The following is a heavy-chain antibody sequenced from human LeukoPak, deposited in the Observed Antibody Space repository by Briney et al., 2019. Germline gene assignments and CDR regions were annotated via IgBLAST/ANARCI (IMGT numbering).Heavy chain of an antibody. CDR3: AKMTTVASFDY. Sequence: GGSLRLSCAASGFTFSSYSMTWVRQAPGKGLEWVSSIRSSSSYIYYADSVKGRFTISRDNAKNSLYLQMNSLRAEDTAVYYCAKMTTVASFDYWGQGTLVTVSS. D-gene: IGHD4-23*01. CDR1: GFTFSSYS. V-gene: IGHV3-21*01. CDR2: IRSSSSYI. J-gene: IGHJ4*02.